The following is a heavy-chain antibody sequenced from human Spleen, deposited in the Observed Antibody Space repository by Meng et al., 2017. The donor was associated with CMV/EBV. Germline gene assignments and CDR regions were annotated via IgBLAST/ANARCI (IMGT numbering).Heavy chain of an antibody. J-gene: IGHJ5*02. V-gene: IGHV4-39*07. CDR1: GGSISSSSYY. Sequence: GSLRLSCTVSGGSISSSSYYWGWIRQPPGKGLEWSGSIYYSGSTYYNPSLKSRVTISVDTSKNQFSLKLSSVPAAETAVYYCAVGRGELLGYRWFDPWGQGTLVTVSS. CDR2: IYYSGST. CDR3: AVGRGELLGYRWFDP. D-gene: IGHD1-26*01.